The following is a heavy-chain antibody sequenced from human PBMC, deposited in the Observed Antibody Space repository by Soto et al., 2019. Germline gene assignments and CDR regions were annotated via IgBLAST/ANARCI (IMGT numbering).Heavy chain of an antibody. V-gene: IGHV3-49*04. J-gene: IGHJ6*02. CDR2: IRSKAYGGTT. CDR1: GFTLGDYA. CDR3: TRGGMDV. Sequence: GGSLRLSCAASGFTLGDYAMSWVRQAPGKGLEWVGFIRSKAYGGTTEYAASVKGRFTISRDDSKSIAYLQMNSLKTEDTAVYYCTRGGMDVWGQGTTVTVSS.